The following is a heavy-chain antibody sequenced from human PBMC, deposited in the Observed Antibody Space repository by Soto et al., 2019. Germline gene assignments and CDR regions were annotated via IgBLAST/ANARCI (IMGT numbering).Heavy chain of an antibody. CDR1: GGSFSGYY. D-gene: IGHD2-8*01. V-gene: IGHV4-34*01. Sequence: QVQLQQWGAGLLKPSETLSLTCAVYGGSFSGYYWSWIRQPPGKGLEWSGEINHSGSTNYNPSLKGRVTISVDPSKNPCSLRLSSVTAADTAVYYCARCTRWFDPWGQGTLVTVSS. CDR2: INHSGST. CDR3: ARCTRWFDP. J-gene: IGHJ5*02.